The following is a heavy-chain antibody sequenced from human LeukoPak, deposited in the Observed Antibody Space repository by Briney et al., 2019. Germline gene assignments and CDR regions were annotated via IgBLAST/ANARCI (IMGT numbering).Heavy chain of an antibody. CDR3: AKDLYGPGTFFDY. D-gene: IGHD3-10*01. J-gene: IGHJ4*02. CDR2: ISDNGGGT. CDR1: GFTFSNYA. V-gene: IGHV3-23*01. Sequence: GASLRLSCAASGFTFSNYATSWVRQAPGKGLEWVSTISDNGGGTHYADSVKGRFTISRDNSQNSLYLQMNSLRSEDTAIYFCAKDLYGPGTFFDYWGQGTLVTVSS.